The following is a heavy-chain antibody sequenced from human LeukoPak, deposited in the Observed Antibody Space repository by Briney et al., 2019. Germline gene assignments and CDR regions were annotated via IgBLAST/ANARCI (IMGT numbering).Heavy chain of an antibody. CDR2: ISGSGGSA. Sequence: PGGSLRLSCAASGFTFSSYAMSWVRQAPGKGLEWVSAISGSGGSAYYADSVKGRFTISRDNSKNTLYPQMNSLRAEDTAVYYCAKTDPNLMAAAGDYWGQGTLVTVSS. CDR3: AKTDPNLMAAAGDY. CDR1: GFTFSSYA. J-gene: IGHJ4*02. D-gene: IGHD6-13*01. V-gene: IGHV3-23*01.